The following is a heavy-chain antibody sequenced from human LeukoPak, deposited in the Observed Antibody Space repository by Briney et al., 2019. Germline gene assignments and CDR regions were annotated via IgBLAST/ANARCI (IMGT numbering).Heavy chain of an antibody. CDR1: GYTFTSYY. CDR3: ARVTIFGEHYYYHGMDV. V-gene: IGHV1-46*01. J-gene: IGHJ6*02. D-gene: IGHD3-3*01. CDR2: INPSGGST. Sequence: ASVKVSCKASGYTFTSYYMHWVRQAPGQGLEWMGIINPSGGSTSYAQKFQGRVTMTRDTSTSTVYMELSSLRSEDTAVYYCARVTIFGEHYYYHGMDVWGQGTTVTVSS.